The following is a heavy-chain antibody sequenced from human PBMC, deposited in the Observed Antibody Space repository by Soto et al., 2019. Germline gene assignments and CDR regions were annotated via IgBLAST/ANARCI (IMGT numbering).Heavy chain of an antibody. CDR3: AGSLVATTQSSYYYYGMDV. J-gene: IGHJ6*02. Sequence: SLKISCKGSGYSFTSYWIGWVRQMPGKGLEWMGIIYPGDSDTRYSPSFQGQVTISADKSISTAYLQWSSLKASDTAMYYCAGSLVATTQSSYYYYGMDVWGQGTTVTVSS. CDR1: GYSFTSYW. D-gene: IGHD5-12*01. V-gene: IGHV5-51*01. CDR2: IYPGDSDT.